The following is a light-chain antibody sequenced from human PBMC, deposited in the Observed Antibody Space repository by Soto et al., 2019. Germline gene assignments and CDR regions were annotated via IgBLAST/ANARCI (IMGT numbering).Light chain of an antibody. V-gene: IGKV3-20*01. J-gene: IGKJ2*01. Sequence: EIVLTPSPGTLSLSPGERPTLSCRASQSVSSSYLAWYQQKPDQAPRLLIYGASSRATGIPDRFSGSGSGTDFTLTISRLEPEDFSVYYCQQYDSTEYTFGQGTKLEIK. CDR2: GAS. CDR3: QQYDSTEYT. CDR1: QSVSSSY.